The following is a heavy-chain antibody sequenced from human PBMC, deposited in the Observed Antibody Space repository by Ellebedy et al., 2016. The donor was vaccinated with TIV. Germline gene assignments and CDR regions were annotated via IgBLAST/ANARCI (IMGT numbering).Heavy chain of an antibody. D-gene: IGHD1-26*01. Sequence: GGSLRLXXAASGFTFSSYGMHWVRQAPGQGLEWVAVIWADGSIQKYADSVKGRFTISKDNSKNTLYLQMNSLRAEDTALYYCTTDRGGAPFDYWGQGTLVTVSS. CDR1: GFTFSSYG. CDR2: IWADGSIQ. CDR3: TTDRGGAPFDY. V-gene: IGHV3-33*01. J-gene: IGHJ4*02.